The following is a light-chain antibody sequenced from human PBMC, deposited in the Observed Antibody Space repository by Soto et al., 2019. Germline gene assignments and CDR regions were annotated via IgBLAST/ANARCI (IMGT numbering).Light chain of an antibody. CDR1: QSISTY. CDR3: QQSYSTPWT. J-gene: IGKJ1*01. Sequence: DIQMTQSPSSLSASVGDRVTITCPSSQSISTYLNWYHQKPGKAPNLLIYAASGLQSGIPSRFSGSGSGTDFTLTISSLQPEDFATYYCQQSYSTPWTFCQGTKVEIK. CDR2: AAS. V-gene: IGKV1-39*01.